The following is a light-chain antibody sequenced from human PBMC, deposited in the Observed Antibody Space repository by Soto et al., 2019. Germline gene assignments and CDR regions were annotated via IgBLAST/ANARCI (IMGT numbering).Light chain of an antibody. J-gene: IGKJ2*01. Sequence: DVVMTQSPLSLPVTLGQPASISCRASRSLIYTDGNTYLNWFHQRPGQSPRRLFAKVSNRDSGVPDRFSGGGSCTDFTLKISRVEAEDVGLYYCMQGTHWPYTFGQGTKLEIK. V-gene: IGKV2-30*01. CDR3: MQGTHWPYT. CDR1: RSLIYTDGNTY. CDR2: KVS.